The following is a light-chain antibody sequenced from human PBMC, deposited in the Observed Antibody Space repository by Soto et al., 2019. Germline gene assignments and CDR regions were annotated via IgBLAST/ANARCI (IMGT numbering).Light chain of an antibody. CDR2: EVS. V-gene: IGLV2-14*01. Sequence: QSVLTQPASVSGSPGQSITISCTGTSSDVGGYNYVSWYQQHPGKAPKLMIYEVSNRPSGVSNRFSGSKSGNTASLTISGLQAEDEADYYRSSYTSSPYVVGTGTKVTV. J-gene: IGLJ1*01. CDR3: SSYTSSPYV. CDR1: SSDVGGYNY.